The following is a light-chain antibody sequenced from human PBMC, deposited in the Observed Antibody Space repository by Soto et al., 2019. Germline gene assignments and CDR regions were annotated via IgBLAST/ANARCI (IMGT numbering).Light chain of an antibody. V-gene: IGKV1-39*01. CDR1: QSISRY. Sequence: DIPMTQSPSTLSASVQDRVTITCRTSQSISRYLNWYQQKPGKAPKLLIYAASNLHSGVPSRFSGSGSGTDFTLTISSLQPEDFATYYCQQTYSTPQPSFGGGTKVEIK. CDR3: QQTYSTPQPS. J-gene: IGKJ4*01. CDR2: AAS.